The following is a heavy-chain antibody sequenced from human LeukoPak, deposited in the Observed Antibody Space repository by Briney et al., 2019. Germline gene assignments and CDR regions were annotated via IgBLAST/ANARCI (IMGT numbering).Heavy chain of an antibody. CDR3: AKDQDSIAVAGTALSDY. Sequence: GGSLRLSCAASGFTFSSYGMHWVRQAPGKGLEWVAFIRYDGSNKYYADSVKGRFTIPRDNSKNTLYLQMNSLRAEDTAVYYCAKDQDSIAVAGTALSDYWGQGTLVTVSS. V-gene: IGHV3-30*02. CDR2: IRYDGSNK. J-gene: IGHJ4*02. D-gene: IGHD6-19*01. CDR1: GFTFSSYG.